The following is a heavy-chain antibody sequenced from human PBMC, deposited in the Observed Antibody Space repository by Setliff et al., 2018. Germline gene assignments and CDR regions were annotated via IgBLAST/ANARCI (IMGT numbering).Heavy chain of an antibody. CDR3: ARDATYYYDTSGHYSDYFDY. D-gene: IGHD3-22*01. Sequence: GGSLRLSCAASGFTFTTYAMSWVRQAPGKGLEWVSGVSGSGGSTFYADSVKGRFTISRDNSKNTIYLQMNSLRADDTAVYYCARDATYYYDTSGHYSDYFDYWAQGTLVTVS. V-gene: IGHV3-23*01. CDR2: VSGSGGST. CDR1: GFTFTTYA. J-gene: IGHJ4*02.